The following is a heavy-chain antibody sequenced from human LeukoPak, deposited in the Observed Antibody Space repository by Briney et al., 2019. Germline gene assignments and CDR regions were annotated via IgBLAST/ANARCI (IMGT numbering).Heavy chain of an antibody. J-gene: IGHJ4*02. D-gene: IGHD1-26*01. V-gene: IGHV3-21*01. CDR2: ISSSSSYI. CDR3: ARGVLKSGSDY. Sequence: PGGSLRLSCAASGFTFSSYEMNWVRQAPGKGLEWVSSISSSSSYIYYADSVKGRFTISRDNAKNSLYLQMNSLRAEDTAVYYCARGVLKSGSDYWGQGTLVTVSS. CDR1: GFTFSSYE.